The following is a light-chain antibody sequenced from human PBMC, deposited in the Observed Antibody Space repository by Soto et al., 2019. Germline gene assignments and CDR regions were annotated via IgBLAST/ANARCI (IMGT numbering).Light chain of an antibody. V-gene: IGLV2-14*01. CDR1: SSDVGGYNY. J-gene: IGLJ1*01. Sequence: QSVLTQPASVSGSPGQSITISCTGTSSDVGGYNYVSWYQQHPGKAPKLMIYEVSYRPSGVSNRFSGSKSGNTASLTISGLQAEDEADYYCSSYTTSSTPYVLGTGTKVTVL. CDR2: EVS. CDR3: SSYTTSSTPYV.